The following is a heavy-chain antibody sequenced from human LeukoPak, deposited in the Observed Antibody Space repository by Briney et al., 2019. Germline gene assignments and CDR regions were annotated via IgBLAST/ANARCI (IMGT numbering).Heavy chain of an antibody. CDR1: GFTFNSYA. J-gene: IGHJ6*02. CDR3: ASGRGRASDYYYGMDV. Sequence: QPGGSLRLSCAASGFTFNSYAMSWVRQAPGKGLEWVSAISGSGSSTYYADSVKGRFTISRDNSKNTLYLQMNSLRAEDTAVYYCASGRGRASDYYYGMDVWGQGTTVTVSS. D-gene: IGHD3-10*01. CDR2: ISGSGSST. V-gene: IGHV3-23*01.